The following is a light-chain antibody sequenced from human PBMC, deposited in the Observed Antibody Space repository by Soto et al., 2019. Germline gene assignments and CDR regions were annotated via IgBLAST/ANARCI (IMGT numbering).Light chain of an antibody. CDR3: SSYTSGSLL. J-gene: IGLJ2*01. CDR2: EVS. V-gene: IGLV2-14*01. Sequence: QSALTQPASVSGSPGQSITISCTGTSSDIGGYLFVSWFQQHPGKAPKLIIYEVSHRPSGVSNRFSGSKSGNTASLTISGLQAEDEAHYYCSSYTSGSLLFGGGTKLTVL. CDR1: SSDIGGYLF.